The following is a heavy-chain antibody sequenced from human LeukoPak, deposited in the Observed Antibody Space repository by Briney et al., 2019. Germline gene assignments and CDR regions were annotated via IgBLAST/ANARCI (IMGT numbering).Heavy chain of an antibody. V-gene: IGHV3-9*01. J-gene: IGHJ4*02. D-gene: IGHD1-20*01. CDR3: ARDGPNWNGHDY. CDR2: ISWNSGSI. CDR1: GFTFDDYA. Sequence: GGSLRLSCAASGFTFDDYAMHWVRQAPGKGLEWVSGISWNSGSIGYADSVKGRFTISRDNAKNSLYLQMNSLRAEDTAVYYCARDGPNWNGHDYWGQGTLVTASS.